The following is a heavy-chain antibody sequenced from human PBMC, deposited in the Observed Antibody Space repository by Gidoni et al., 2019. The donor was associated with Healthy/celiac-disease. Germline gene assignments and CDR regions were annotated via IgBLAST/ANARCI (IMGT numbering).Heavy chain of an antibody. CDR3: TRGVILTGYHRGFDY. J-gene: IGHJ4*02. D-gene: IGHD3-9*01. CDR2: IRSKAYGGTT. V-gene: IGHV3-49*03. CDR1: GFTFGEYA. Sequence: EVQLVESGGGLVQPGRSLRLSCTASGFTFGEYAMSWFRQAPGKGLEWVGFIRSKAYGGTTEYAASVKGRFTISRDDSKSIAYLQMNSLKTEDTAVYYCTRGVILTGYHRGFDYWGQGTLVTVSS.